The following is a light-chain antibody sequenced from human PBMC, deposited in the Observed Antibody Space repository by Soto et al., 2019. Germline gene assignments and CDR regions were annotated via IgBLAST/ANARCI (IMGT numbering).Light chain of an antibody. Sequence: EIVLTQSPGTLSLSPGERATLSCRASQTVSSNYLAWCQQRPGQAPRLLIYGASNRATGTPDRFSGSGSGTDFTLTISRLEPEDFAVYFCQQYDNLSWTFGQGTKVDIK. V-gene: IGKV3-20*01. CDR1: QTVSSNY. CDR2: GAS. CDR3: QQYDNLSWT. J-gene: IGKJ1*01.